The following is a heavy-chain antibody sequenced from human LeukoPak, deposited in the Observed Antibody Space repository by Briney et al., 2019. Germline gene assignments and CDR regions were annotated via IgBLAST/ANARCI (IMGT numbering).Heavy chain of an antibody. CDR2: INPSGGST. Sequence: ASVKVSCKATGYTFTSHYIYWVRQAPGQGLEWMGIINPSGGSTNYAQKFQGRVTMTRDTSTSTVYMELSSLRSDDTAVYYCARCPIERVAATTPYYMDVWGKGTTVTISS. CDR1: GYTFTSHY. D-gene: IGHD6-19*01. CDR3: ARCPIERVAATTPYYMDV. V-gene: IGHV1-46*01. J-gene: IGHJ6*03.